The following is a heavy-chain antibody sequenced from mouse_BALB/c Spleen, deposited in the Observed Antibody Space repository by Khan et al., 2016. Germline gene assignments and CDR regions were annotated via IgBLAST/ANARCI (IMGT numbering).Heavy chain of an antibody. CDR2: ISDGGSYT. CDR3: TRGSGWYFDV. J-gene: IGHJ1*01. V-gene: IGHV5-4*02. CDR1: GFTFSDYY. Sequence: EVELVESGGGLVKPGGSLKLSCAASGFTFSDYYMYWVRQTPEKRLEWVVTISDGGSYTYYPDTVKGRFTISRDNAKNNLYLQMSSLKSEDTAMYYCTRGSGWYFDVWGAGTTVTVSS.